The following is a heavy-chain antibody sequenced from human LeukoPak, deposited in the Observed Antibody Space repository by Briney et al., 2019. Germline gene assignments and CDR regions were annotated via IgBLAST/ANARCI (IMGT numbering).Heavy chain of an antibody. Sequence: KPSETPSLTCTFSGGSISSSSYYLGWIRQPPGKGLGWIWGIYYSGSTYYNPSLKSRVTISVDTSKNQFSLKLSSVTAADTAVYYCASTVTTLVYRFLTRGYWGQGTLVTVSS. CDR3: ASTVTTLVYRFLTRGY. J-gene: IGHJ4*02. CDR1: GGSISSSSYY. CDR2: IYYSGST. V-gene: IGHV4-39*01. D-gene: IGHD4-11*01.